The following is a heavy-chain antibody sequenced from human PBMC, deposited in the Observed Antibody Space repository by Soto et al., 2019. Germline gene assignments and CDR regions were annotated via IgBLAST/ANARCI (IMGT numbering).Heavy chain of an antibody. CDR1: GGPITSSNW. V-gene: IGHV4-4*02. CDR3: ARDYDGLDY. CDR2: TSHSGTY. J-gene: IGHJ4*02. D-gene: IGHD3-16*01. Sequence: VQLHESGPELVKPSGTLSLSCAVSGGPITSSNWWSWVRQPPGKGLEWIGKTSHSGTYDYNPSLKGRVTISVDRSKDQFFLNVRSVTAADTAIYYCARDYDGLDYWGQGILITVSS.